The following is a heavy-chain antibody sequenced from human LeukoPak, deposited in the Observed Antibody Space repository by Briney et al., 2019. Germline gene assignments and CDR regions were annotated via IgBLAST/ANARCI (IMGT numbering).Heavy chain of an antibody. Sequence: PGGSLRLSCAASGFTFSSYWMSWVRQAPGKGLEWVANIKQDGSEKYYVDSVKGRFTISRDNSKNTLYLQMNSLRAEDTAVYYCARDWTSGQGPYWGQGTLVTVSS. V-gene: IGHV3-7*01. J-gene: IGHJ4*02. CDR1: GFTFSSYW. CDR2: IKQDGSEK. CDR3: ARDWTSGQGPY. D-gene: IGHD6-19*01.